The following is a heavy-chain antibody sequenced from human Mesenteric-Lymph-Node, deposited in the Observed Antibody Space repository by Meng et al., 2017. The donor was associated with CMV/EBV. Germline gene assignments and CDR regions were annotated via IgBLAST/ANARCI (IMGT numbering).Heavy chain of an antibody. Sequence: GGSLRLSCAASGFFFNTYTMHWVRQAPGKGLEWVALISYDGSNKQYADSVKGRFTISRDNSKNTLYLQMNSLRAEDTALFFCARYDHLLLNDFWGQGTLVTVSS. CDR2: ISYDGSNK. CDR1: GFFFNTYT. V-gene: IGHV3-30*04. J-gene: IGHJ4*02. D-gene: IGHD3-10*01. CDR3: ARYDHLLLNDF.